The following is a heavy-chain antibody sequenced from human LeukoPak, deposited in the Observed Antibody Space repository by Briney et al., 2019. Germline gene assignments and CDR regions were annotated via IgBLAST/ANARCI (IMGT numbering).Heavy chain of an antibody. D-gene: IGHD3-3*01. CDR3: ARASYYDFWSGYYFDY. J-gene: IGHJ4*02. CDR2: IKQDGSEK. V-gene: IGHV3-7*01. Sequence: GGSLRLSCAASGFNFANHAMSWVRQAPGKGLEWVANIKQDGSEKYYVDSVKGRFTISRDNAKNSLYLQMNSLRAEDTAVYYCARASYYDFWSGYYFDYWGQGTLVTVSS. CDR1: GFNFANHA.